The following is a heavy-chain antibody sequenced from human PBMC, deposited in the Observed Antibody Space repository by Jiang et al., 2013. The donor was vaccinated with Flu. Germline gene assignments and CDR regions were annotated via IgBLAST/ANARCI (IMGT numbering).Heavy chain of an antibody. CDR2: INPNNGDT. CDR1: GYSFTGFY. Sequence: GAEVKKPGASVKVSCKATGYSFTGFYLHWVRQAPGQGLEWMAWINPNNGDTNFSQRFQGRVTLTRDTSIDTAYMEVNKLTSDDTAVYYCARFPADVPDYWGQGTLVTVSS. V-gene: IGHV1-2*02. D-gene: IGHD3-10*02. CDR3: ARFPADVPDY. J-gene: IGHJ4*02.